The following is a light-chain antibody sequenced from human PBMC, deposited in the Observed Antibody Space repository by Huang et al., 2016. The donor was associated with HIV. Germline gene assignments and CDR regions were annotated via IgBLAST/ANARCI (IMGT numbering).Light chain of an antibody. CDR2: LAS. CDR3: QQYFDTPLT. CDR1: QSVLNSDNNKNY. V-gene: IGKV4-1*01. J-gene: IGKJ3*01. Sequence: DIVMTQSPESLAVSLGERATIKCRSSQSVLNSDNNKNYLAWYQQKPGQPPNLLIYLASARESGVPDRFLGTGSGTDFTLTISSLQAEDVAVYFCQQYFDTPLTFGPGTKVDIK.